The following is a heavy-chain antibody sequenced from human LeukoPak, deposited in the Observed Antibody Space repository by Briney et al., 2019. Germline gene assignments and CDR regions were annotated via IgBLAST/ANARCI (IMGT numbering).Heavy chain of an antibody. CDR2: IYYSGGT. J-gene: IGHJ4*02. Sequence: PSETLSLTCTVSGGSISSSSYYWGWIRQPPGKGLEWIGSIYYSGGTYYNPSLKSRVTISVDTSKNQFSLKLSSVTAADTAVYYCASHYDILTYYLGYWGQGTLVTVSS. D-gene: IGHD3-9*01. CDR1: GGSISSSSYY. V-gene: IGHV4-39*01. CDR3: ASHYDILTYYLGY.